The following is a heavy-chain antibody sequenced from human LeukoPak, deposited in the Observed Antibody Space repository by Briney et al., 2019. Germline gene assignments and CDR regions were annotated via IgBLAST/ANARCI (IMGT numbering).Heavy chain of an antibody. D-gene: IGHD1-14*01. CDR2: FYYGGST. CDR3: ARGRDNADWYFDL. V-gene: IGHV4-59*01. J-gene: IGHJ2*01. CDR1: GASISSYY. Sequence: ETLSLTCTVSGASISSYYWSWIRQPPGKGLEWIGYFYYGGSTNYNPSLKSRVTISIDTSRTQFSLKLSSVTATDTAVYYCARGRDNADWYFDLWGRGTLVTVSS.